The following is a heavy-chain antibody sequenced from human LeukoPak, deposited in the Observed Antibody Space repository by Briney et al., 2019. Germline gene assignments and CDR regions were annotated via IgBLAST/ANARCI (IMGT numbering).Heavy chain of an antibody. Sequence: PSETLSLTCAVYSGSFSGYYWSWIRQPPGKGLEWIGEINHSGSTNYNPSLKSRVTISVDTSKNQFSLKLSSVTAADTAVYYCARVRYDYVWGSYRFFDYWGQGTLVTVSS. J-gene: IGHJ4*02. D-gene: IGHD3-16*02. CDR2: INHSGST. CDR1: SGSFSGYY. V-gene: IGHV4-34*01. CDR3: ARVRYDYVWGSYRFFDY.